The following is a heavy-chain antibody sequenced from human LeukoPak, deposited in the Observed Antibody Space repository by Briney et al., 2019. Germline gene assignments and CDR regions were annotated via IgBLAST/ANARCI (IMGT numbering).Heavy chain of an antibody. CDR2: IYYSGST. CDR1: GGSISSSSYY. V-gene: IGHV4-61*01. Sequence: PSETLSLTCTVSGGSISSSSYYWSWIRQPPGKGLEWIGYIYYSGSTNYNPSLKSRVAISVDTSKNQFSLKLSSVTAADTAVYYCASFSGSYVFDYWGQGTLVTVSS. J-gene: IGHJ4*02. D-gene: IGHD1-26*01. CDR3: ASFSGSYVFDY.